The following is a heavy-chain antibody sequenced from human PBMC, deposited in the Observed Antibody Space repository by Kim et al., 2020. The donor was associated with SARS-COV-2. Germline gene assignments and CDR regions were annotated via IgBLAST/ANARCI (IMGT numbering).Heavy chain of an antibody. D-gene: IGHD3-10*01. J-gene: IGHJ4*02. V-gene: IGHV1-46*04. CDR3: ARGYGSGSYGLDY. Sequence: YAKKAKGRATMTRDTPTSTVYMGLSSLGSEDTAVYYCARGYGSGSYGLDYWGQGTLVTVSS.